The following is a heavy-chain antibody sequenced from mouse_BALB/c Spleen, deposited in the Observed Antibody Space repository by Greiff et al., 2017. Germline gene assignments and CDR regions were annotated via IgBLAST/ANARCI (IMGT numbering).Heavy chain of an antibody. D-gene: IGHD1-1*01. CDR1: GFTFSSYA. Sequence: EVQLVESGGDLVKPGGSLKLSCAASGFTFSSYAMSWVRQTPEKRLEWVASISSGGSTYYPDSVKGRFTISRDNARNILYLQMSSLRSEDTAMYYCARGTDYYGSSYVFDYWGQGTTLTVSS. J-gene: IGHJ2*01. V-gene: IGHV5-6-5*01. CDR3: ARGTDYYGSSYVFDY. CDR2: ISSGGST.